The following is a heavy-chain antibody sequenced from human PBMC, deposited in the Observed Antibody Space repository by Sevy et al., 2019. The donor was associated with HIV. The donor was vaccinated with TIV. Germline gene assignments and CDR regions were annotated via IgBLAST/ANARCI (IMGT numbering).Heavy chain of an antibody. CDR1: GFPFSSYG. Sequence: GGSLRLSCAASGFPFSSYGMNWVRQAPGKGLEWVAFIRYDGGNKYYADSVKGRFTISRDNSKNTLYLQMKSLRGEDTAVYYCAKPREQGYYYGMDVWGQGTTVTVFS. CDR2: IRYDGGNK. V-gene: IGHV3-30*02. J-gene: IGHJ6*02. D-gene: IGHD1-26*01. CDR3: AKPREQGYYYGMDV.